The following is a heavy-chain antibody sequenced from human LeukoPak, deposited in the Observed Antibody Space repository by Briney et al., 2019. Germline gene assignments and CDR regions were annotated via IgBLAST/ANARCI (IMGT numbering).Heavy chain of an antibody. CDR3: AKANGDGRGDFDY. Sequence: GRSLRLSCAASGFTFDDYAMGWVRQAPGKGLEWVSGISWNSGSIGYADSVKGRFTISRDNAKNSLYLQMNSLRAEDTALYYFAKANGDGRGDFDYWGQGALVTVSS. J-gene: IGHJ4*02. V-gene: IGHV3-9*01. CDR1: GFTFDDYA. CDR2: ISWNSGSI. D-gene: IGHD4-17*01.